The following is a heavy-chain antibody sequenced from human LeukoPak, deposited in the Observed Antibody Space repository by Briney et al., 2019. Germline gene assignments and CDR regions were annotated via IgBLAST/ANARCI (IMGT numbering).Heavy chain of an antibody. V-gene: IGHV3-53*01. CDR1: GFNVSNNY. J-gene: IGHJ4*02. CDR2: IFSSGPT. CDR3: AGYYCSSGTCRKYLDY. D-gene: IGHD2-15*01. Sequence: GGSVRLSCAASGFNVSNNYMNWVRQAPGKGLEWVSVIFSSGPTYYADSVKGRFTISRDNSKNTLFLQMSSLRAEDTAVYYCAGYYCSSGTCRKYLDYWGQGTLVTVSS.